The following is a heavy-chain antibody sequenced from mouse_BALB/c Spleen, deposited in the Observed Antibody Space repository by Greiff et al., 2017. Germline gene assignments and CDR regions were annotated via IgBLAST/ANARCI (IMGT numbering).Heavy chain of an antibody. J-gene: IGHJ3*01. D-gene: IGHD1-1*01. CDR2: SRNKANDYTT. Sequence: EVKVVESGGGLVQPGGSLRLSCAPSGFTFSDFYMEWVRQPPGKRLEWIAASRNKANDYTTEYSASVKGRFIVSRDTSQSILYLQMNALRAEDTAIYYCARDDHYYYGSSLAYWGQGTVVTVSA. CDR3: ARDDHYYYGSSLAY. CDR1: GFTFSDFY. V-gene: IGHV7-1*02.